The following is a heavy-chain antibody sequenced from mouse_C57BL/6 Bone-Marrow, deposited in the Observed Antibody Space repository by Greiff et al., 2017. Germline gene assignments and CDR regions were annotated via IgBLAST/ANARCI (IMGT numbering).Heavy chain of an antibody. V-gene: IGHV1-81*01. CDR1: GYTFTSYG. J-gene: IGHJ1*03. CDR2: IYPRSGNT. Sequence: VQLQQSGAELARPGASVKLSCKASGYTFTSYGISWVKQRTGQGLEWIGEIYPRSGNTYYNEKFKGKATLTADKSSSTAYMELRSLTSEDSAVYFCARSPITTVVAGGGGTGTTVTVSS. D-gene: IGHD1-1*01. CDR3: ARSPITTVVAGG.